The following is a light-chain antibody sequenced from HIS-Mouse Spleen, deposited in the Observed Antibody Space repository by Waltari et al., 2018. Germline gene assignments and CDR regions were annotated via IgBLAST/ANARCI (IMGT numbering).Light chain of an antibody. CDR2: EVS. CDR1: ALPTKY. Sequence: SYELTQPPSVSVSPGQTARITCSGDALPTKYAYWYQQKSGQAPVLVIYEVSKRPSGIPELLSVPSSGTMATLTISGAQVEDEADYYCYSTDSSGNHRVFGGGTTLTVL. J-gene: IGLJ2*01. CDR3: YSTDSSGNHRV. V-gene: IGLV3-10*01.